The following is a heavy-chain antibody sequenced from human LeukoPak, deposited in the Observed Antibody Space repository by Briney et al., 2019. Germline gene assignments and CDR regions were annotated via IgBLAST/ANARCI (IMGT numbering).Heavy chain of an antibody. D-gene: IGHD3-10*01. Sequence: GASVKVSCKASGYTFTSYYMHWVRQAPGQGLEWMGIINPSGGGTSYAQKLQGRVTMTRDTSTSTVYMELSSLISEDTALYYCARSDDSHGSDYWGQGTLVTVSS. V-gene: IGHV1-46*01. CDR2: INPSGGGT. CDR1: GYTFTSYY. J-gene: IGHJ4*02. CDR3: ARSDDSHGSDY.